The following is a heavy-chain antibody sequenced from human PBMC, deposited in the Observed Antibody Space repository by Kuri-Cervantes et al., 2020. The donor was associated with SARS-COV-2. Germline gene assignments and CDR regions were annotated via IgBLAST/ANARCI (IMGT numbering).Heavy chain of an antibody. CDR2: ISSSSSYI. J-gene: IGHJ5*02. V-gene: IGHV3-21*01. CDR1: GFTFSSYS. D-gene: IGHD1-26*01. Sequence: GSLRLSCAASGFTFSSYSMNWVRQAPGKGLEWVSSISSSSSYIYYADSVKGRFTISRDNAKNSPYLQMNSLRAEDTAVYYCASEDSGSYFRGRGMFDPWGQGTLVTVSS. CDR3: ASEDSGSYFRGRGMFDP.